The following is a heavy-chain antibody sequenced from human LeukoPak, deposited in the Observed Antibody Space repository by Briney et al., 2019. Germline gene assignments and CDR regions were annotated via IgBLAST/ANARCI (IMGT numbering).Heavy chain of an antibody. Sequence: SETLSLTCAVYGGSFSGYYWSWIRQPPGKGLEWIGEINHSGSTNYNPSLKSRVTISVDTSKNQFSLKLSSVTAADTAVYYCARGPKKYYYGSGSPRSPRYIWGQGTMVTVSS. CDR3: ARGPKKYYYGSGSPRSPRYI. J-gene: IGHJ3*02. V-gene: IGHV4-34*01. CDR1: GGSFSGYY. D-gene: IGHD3-10*01. CDR2: INHSGST.